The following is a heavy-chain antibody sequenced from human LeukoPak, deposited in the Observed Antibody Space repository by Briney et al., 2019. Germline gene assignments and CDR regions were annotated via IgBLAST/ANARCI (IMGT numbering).Heavy chain of an antibody. CDR3: ARAVYYSNYLGY. CDR1: GFTFSSYW. CDR2: INSDGSST. D-gene: IGHD3-10*01. J-gene: IGHJ4*01. V-gene: IGHV3-74*01. Sequence: GGSLRLSCAASGFTFSSYWMHWVRQAPGKGLVWVSRINSDGSSTNYADSVKGRFTISRDNAKNTLYLQMNSLRAEDTAMYYCARAVYYSNYLGYWGQGTLVTVSS.